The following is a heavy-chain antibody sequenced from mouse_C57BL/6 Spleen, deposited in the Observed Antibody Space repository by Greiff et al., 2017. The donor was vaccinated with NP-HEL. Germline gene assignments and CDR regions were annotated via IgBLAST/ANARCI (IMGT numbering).Heavy chain of an antibody. CDR3: TMGYDYSPLDY. CDR2: IDPETGGT. V-gene: IGHV1-15*01. Sequence: VQLQQSGAELVRPGASVTLSCKASGYTFTDYEMHWVKQTPVHGLEWIGAIDPETGGTSYNQKFKGKAILTADKSSSTAYMQLRSLTSEDSAVYCCTMGYDYSPLDYWGQGTTLTVSS. D-gene: IGHD2-4*01. J-gene: IGHJ2*01. CDR1: GYTFTDYE.